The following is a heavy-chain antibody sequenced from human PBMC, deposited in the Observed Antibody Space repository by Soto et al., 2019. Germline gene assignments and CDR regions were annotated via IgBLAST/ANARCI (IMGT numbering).Heavy chain of an antibody. CDR1: GYTFTSYG. V-gene: IGHV1-18*04. Sequence: ASVKVSCKASGYTFTSYGISWVRQAPGQGLEWMGWISGYNGNTNYAQKLQGRVTMTTDTSTSTAHMELRSLRSDDTAVYYCARDGTTTGYSSGWYGDHWGQGTLVTVSS. CDR2: ISGYNGNT. J-gene: IGHJ4*02. D-gene: IGHD6-19*01. CDR3: ARDGTTTGYSSGWYGDH.